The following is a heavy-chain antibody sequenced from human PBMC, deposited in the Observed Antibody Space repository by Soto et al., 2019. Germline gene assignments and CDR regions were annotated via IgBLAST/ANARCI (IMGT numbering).Heavy chain of an antibody. Sequence: SETLSLTCTVSGGSISSYYWSWIRQPPGMGLEWIGGYSGFTDYNPSLENRATISVDHSKNQFSLTLRSVTAADTAVYYCARDYGDYSFFFDYWGQGALVTVSS. CDR1: GGSISSYY. V-gene: IGHV4-59*01. J-gene: IGHJ4*02. D-gene: IGHD4-17*01. CDR3: ARDYGDYSFFFDY. CDR2: YSGFT.